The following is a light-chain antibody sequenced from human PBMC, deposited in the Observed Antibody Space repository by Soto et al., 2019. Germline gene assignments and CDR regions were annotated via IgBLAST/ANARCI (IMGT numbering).Light chain of an antibody. CDR3: QQYNNWPET. CDR1: QSVSSN. Sequence: EIVMTQSPATLSVSPGERATLSCRASQSVSSNLAWYQQKPGQAPRLLIYGASTRATGIPARFSGSGSGTEFTLTISRLQSEDFAVYYCQQYNNWPETFGPGTKVDI. V-gene: IGKV3-15*01. CDR2: GAS. J-gene: IGKJ3*01.